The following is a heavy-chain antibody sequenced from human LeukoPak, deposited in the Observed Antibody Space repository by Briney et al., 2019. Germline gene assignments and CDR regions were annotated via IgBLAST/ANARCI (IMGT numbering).Heavy chain of an antibody. CDR1: GFTFSSYS. CDR3: ARAGDLDDFWSGYSPFYYYYYMDV. D-gene: IGHD3-3*01. CDR2: ISSSSSTI. Sequence: GGSLRLSCAASGFTFSSYSMNWVRQAPGKGLEWVSYISSSSSTIYYADSVKGRFTISRDNAKNSLYLQMNSLRAEDTAVYYCARAGDLDDFWSGYSPFYYYYYMDVWGKGTTVTVSS. V-gene: IGHV3-48*01. J-gene: IGHJ6*03.